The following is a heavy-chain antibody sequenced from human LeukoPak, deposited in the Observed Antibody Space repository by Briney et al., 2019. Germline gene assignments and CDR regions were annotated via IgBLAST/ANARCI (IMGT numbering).Heavy chain of an antibody. D-gene: IGHD4-17*01. CDR3: ARDPGTTVTPLYYFDY. V-gene: IGHV3-30*02. CDR1: GFTFSSYG. J-gene: IGHJ4*02. CDR2: IRYDGSNK. Sequence: PGGSLRLSCAASGFTFSSYGMHWVRQAPGKGLEWVAFIRYDGSNKYYADSVKGRFTISRDNSKNTLYLQMNSLRAEDTAVYYCARDPGTTVTPLYYFDYWGQGTLVTVSS.